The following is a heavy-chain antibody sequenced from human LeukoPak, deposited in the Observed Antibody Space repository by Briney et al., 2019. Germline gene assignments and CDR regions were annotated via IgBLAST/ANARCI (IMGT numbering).Heavy chain of an antibody. CDR2: INGGGGST. CDR3: AKVSGYTSGWYVDFDC. J-gene: IGHJ4*02. Sequence: GRSLRLSCTTSGFTFGDYAIIWVRQAPGKGLEWVSGINGGGGSTYYADSVKGRFTISRDNSKNTLYLQMSSLRAEDTAVYYCAKVSGYTSGWYVDFDCWGQGSLVTVSS. D-gene: IGHD6-19*01. CDR1: GFTFGDYA. V-gene: IGHV3-23*01.